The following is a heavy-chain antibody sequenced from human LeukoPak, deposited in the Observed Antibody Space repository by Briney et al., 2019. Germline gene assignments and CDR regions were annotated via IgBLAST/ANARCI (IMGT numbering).Heavy chain of an antibody. Sequence: GRSLRLYCAASGFTFSSYAMHWVRQAPGKGLEGVAVISYDGSNKYYADSVKGRFTISRDNSKNTLYLQMNRLRAEDTAVYYCARDRDIVVVVAASLDYWGQGTMVTVSS. CDR2: ISYDGSNK. CDR3: ARDRDIVVVVAASLDY. V-gene: IGHV3-30-3*01. CDR1: GFTFSSYA. D-gene: IGHD2-15*01. J-gene: IGHJ4*02.